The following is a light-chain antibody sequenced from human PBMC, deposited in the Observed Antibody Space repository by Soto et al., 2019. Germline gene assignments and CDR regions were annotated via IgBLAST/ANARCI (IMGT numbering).Light chain of an antibody. J-gene: IGLJ1*01. Sequence: QSVLTQPPSVSGAPGQRVTISCTGSSSNIGAGYDVHWYQQLPGTAPKLLIYGNSNRPSGVPDRFSGSKSGTSASLAITGLXAXXXXXXXCQSYDSSLSGYVFGTGTKLTVL. CDR1: SSNIGAGYD. CDR2: GNS. V-gene: IGLV1-40*01. CDR3: QSYDSSLSGYV.